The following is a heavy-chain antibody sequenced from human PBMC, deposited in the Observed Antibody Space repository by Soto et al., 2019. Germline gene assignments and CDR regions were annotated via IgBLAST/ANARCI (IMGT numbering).Heavy chain of an antibody. D-gene: IGHD2-8*01. V-gene: IGHV4-31*03. J-gene: IGHJ3*02. CDR2: IYYSGST. CDR3: ARIVLMVYAINGDPFDI. Sequence: PSETLSLTCTVSGGSISSGGYYWSWIRQHPGKGLEWIGYIYYSGSTYYNPSLKSRVTISVDTSKNQFSLKLSSVTAADTAVYYCARIVLMVYAINGDPFDIWGQVTMLTLSS. CDR1: GGSISSGGYY.